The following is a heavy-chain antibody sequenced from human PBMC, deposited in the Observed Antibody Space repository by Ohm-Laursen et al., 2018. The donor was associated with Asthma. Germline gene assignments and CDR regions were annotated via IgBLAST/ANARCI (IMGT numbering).Heavy chain of an antibody. J-gene: IGHJ6*02. CDR3: AREGRYCSSTSCYHFYYYYGMDV. CDR1: GFTFSSYS. CDR2: ISSSSSYI. V-gene: IGHV3-21*01. D-gene: IGHD2-2*01. Sequence: SLRLSCAASGFTFSSYSMNWVRQAPGKGLEWVSSISSSSSYIYYADSVKGRFTISRDNSKNTLYLQMNSLRAEDTVVYYCAREGRYCSSTSCYHFYYYYGMDVWGQGTTVTVSS.